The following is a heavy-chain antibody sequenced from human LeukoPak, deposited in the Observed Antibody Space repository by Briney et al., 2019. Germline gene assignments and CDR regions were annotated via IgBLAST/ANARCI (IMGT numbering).Heavy chain of an antibody. CDR2: MNPNSGNT. D-gene: IGHD6-19*01. CDR1: GYTFTSYD. J-gene: IGHJ3*02. CDR3: AIPVAGTFGVFDI. V-gene: IGHV1-8*01. Sequence: GASVKVSCKASGYTFTSYDINWVRQATGHGLEWMGWMNPNSGNTGYAQKFQGRVTMTRNTSISTAYMELSSLRSEDTAVYYCAIPVAGTFGVFDIWGQGTMVTVSS.